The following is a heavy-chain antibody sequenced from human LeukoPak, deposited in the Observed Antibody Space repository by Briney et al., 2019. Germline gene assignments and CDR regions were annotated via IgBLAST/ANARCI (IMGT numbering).Heavy chain of an antibody. CDR1: GGTFSSYA. D-gene: IGHD3-22*01. V-gene: IGHV1-69*05. CDR2: IIPIFGTA. Sequence: SVKVSCKASGGTFSSYAISWVRQALGQGLEWMGRIIPIFGTANYAQKFQGRVTITTDESTSTAYMELSSLRSEDTAVYYCARGSANYYDSSGYPGPWGQGTLVTVSS. J-gene: IGHJ5*02. CDR3: ARGSANYYDSSGYPGP.